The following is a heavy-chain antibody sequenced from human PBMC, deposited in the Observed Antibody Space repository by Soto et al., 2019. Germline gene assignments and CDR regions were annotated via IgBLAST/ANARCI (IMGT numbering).Heavy chain of an antibody. Sequence: QVQLVQSGAEVKKPGSSVKVSCKASGGTFSSYAISWVRQAPGQGLEWVGGIIPIFGTANYAQKFQGRVTITADESTSTAYMELSSLRSEDTAVYYCARGDGSRTGPGAWFDPWGQGTLVTVSS. CDR2: IIPIFGTA. J-gene: IGHJ5*02. D-gene: IGHD6-13*01. CDR3: ARGDGSRTGPGAWFDP. CDR1: GGTFSSYA. V-gene: IGHV1-69*12.